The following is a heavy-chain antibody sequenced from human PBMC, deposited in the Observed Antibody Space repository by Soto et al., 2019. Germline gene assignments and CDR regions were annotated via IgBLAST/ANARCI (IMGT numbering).Heavy chain of an antibody. D-gene: IGHD6-13*01. J-gene: IGHJ6*02. V-gene: IGHV3-23*01. CDR3: ANRDIAAASTERDYYYYGMDV. CDR2: ISGSGGTT. Sequence: LRLSCAASGFTFSGYSMSWVRQAPGKGLEWVSSISGSGGTTYYADSVKGRFTISRDNSKNTLYLQMNSLKAEDTAVYYCANRDIAAASTERDYYYYGMDVWGQGTTVTVSS. CDR1: GFTFSGYS.